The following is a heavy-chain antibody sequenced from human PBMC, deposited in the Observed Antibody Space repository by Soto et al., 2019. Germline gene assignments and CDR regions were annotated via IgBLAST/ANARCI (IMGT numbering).Heavy chain of an antibody. CDR3: TTRLTGWYSSSWYYFDY. J-gene: IGHJ4*02. CDR1: GFTFSNAW. CDR2: IKSKTDGGTT. V-gene: IGHV3-15*01. Sequence: GGSLILSCAASGFTFSNAWMSWVRQAPGKGLEWVGRIKSKTDGGTTYYAAPVKGRFTISRDDSKNTLYLQMNSLKTEDTAVYYCTTRLTGWYSSSWYYFDYWGQGTLVTVPS. D-gene: IGHD6-13*01.